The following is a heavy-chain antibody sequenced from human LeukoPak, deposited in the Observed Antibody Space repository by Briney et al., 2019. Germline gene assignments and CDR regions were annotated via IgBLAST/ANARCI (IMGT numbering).Heavy chain of an antibody. CDR3: ARELTIFGVVTNDY. J-gene: IGHJ4*01. CDR1: GGSISSGSYY. Sequence: PSQTLSLTCTVSGGSISSGSYYWSWIRQPAGKGLEWIGRIYTSGSTNYNPSLKSRVTISVDTSKNQFSLKLSSVTAADTAVYYCARELTIFGVVTNDYWGHGTLVTVSS. V-gene: IGHV4-61*02. CDR2: IYTSGST. D-gene: IGHD3-3*01.